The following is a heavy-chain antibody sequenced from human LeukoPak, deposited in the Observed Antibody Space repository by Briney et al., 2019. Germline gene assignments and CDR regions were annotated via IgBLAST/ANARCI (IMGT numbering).Heavy chain of an antibody. CDR1: GGTFSSYA. D-gene: IGHD3-22*01. CDR3: ASHYYDSSGYYSLGYFQH. J-gene: IGHJ1*01. V-gene: IGHV1-69*05. Sequence: ASVKVSCKASGGTFSSYAISWVRQAPGQGLEWMGGIIPIFGTANYAQKFQGRVTITTDESTSTAYMELSSLRSEDTAVYYCASHYYDSSGYYSLGYFQHWGQGTLVTVSS. CDR2: IIPIFGTA.